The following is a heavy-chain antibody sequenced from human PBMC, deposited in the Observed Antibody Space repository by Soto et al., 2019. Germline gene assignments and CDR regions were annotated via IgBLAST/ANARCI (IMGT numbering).Heavy chain of an antibody. CDR1: GFTFSTYG. CDR3: ARGAHIPGTIFGVEKPDY. CDR2: IWYDGSNK. D-gene: IGHD3-3*01. V-gene: IGHV3-33*01. Sequence: GGSLRLSCAASGFTFSTYGMHWVRQAPGKGLEWVAVIWYDGSNKDYADSVKGRFTISRDNSKSTLYLQMNSLRAEDTAVYYCARGAHIPGTIFGVEKPDYWGQGTLVTVSS. J-gene: IGHJ4*02.